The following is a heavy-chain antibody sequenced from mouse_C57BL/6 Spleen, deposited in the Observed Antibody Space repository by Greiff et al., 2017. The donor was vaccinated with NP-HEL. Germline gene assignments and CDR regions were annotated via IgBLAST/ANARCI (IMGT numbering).Heavy chain of an antibody. CDR1: GFTITDDY. CDR2: IDPENGDT. V-gene: IGHV14-4*01. D-gene: IGHD2-4*01. Sequence: VQLQQSGAELVRPGASVKLSCTASGFTITDDYMHWVKQRPEQGLEWIGWIDPENGDTEYASKFQGKATITADTSSNTAYLQLSSLTSEDTAVYCCTTGDYGDYWGQGTTVTVSS. CDR3: TTGDYGDY. J-gene: IGHJ2*01.